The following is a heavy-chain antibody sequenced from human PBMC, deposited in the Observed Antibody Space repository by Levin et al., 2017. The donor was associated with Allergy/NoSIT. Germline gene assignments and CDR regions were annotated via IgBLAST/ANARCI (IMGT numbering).Heavy chain of an antibody. CDR3: ARDLELLIPGN. D-gene: IGHD2-15*01. CDR2: INTDTGNP. CDR1: GYDFTSYG. V-gene: IGHV7-4-1*02. J-gene: IGHJ4*02. Sequence: GASVKVSCKASGYDFTSYGMNRVRQAPGQGLEWMGWINTDTGNPRYAQDFTGRFVFSLDTSVNTAYLQISSLKAADTAVYYCARDLELLIPGNWGQGTLVTVSS.